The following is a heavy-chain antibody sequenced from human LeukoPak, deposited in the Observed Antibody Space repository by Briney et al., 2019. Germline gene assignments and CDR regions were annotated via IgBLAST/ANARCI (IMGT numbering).Heavy chain of an antibody. D-gene: IGHD3-16*01. CDR1: GFRFSSYA. J-gene: IGHJ4*02. Sequence: GGSLRLSCAASGFRFSSYAMSWVRQAPGKGLEWVSAISGSGGSTYYADSVKGRFTISRDNSKNTLYLQMNSLRAEDTAVYYCATNLITLLAHRDYWGQGTLVTVSS. CDR2: ISGSGGST. CDR3: ATNLITLLAHRDY. V-gene: IGHV3-23*01.